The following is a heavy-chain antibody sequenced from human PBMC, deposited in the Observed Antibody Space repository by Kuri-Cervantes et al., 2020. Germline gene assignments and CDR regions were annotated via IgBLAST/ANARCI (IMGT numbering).Heavy chain of an antibody. D-gene: IGHD3-10*01. J-gene: IGHJ6*03. CDR1: GGTFSSYA. CDR3: ARTNSQVLFGATYYYYYMDV. Sequence: VKVSCKASGGTFSSYAISWVRQAPGQGLEWMGGIIPIFGTANYAQKFQGRVTITTDESMSTAYMELSSLRSEDTAVYYCARTNSQVLFGATYYYYYMDVWGKGTTVTVSS. CDR2: IIPIFGTA. V-gene: IGHV1-69*13.